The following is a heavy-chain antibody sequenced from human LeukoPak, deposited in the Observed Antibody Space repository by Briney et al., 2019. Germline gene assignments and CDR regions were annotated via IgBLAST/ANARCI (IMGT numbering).Heavy chain of an antibody. CDR3: AASYGDYGTFDY. Sequence: ASVKVSCKASGYTFTGYYMHWARQAPGQGLEWMGRINPNSGGTNYAQKFQGRVTMTRDTSISTAYMELSRLRSDDTAVYYCAASYGDYGTFDYWGQGTLVTVSS. V-gene: IGHV1-2*06. CDR2: INPNSGGT. CDR1: GYTFTGYY. D-gene: IGHD4-17*01. J-gene: IGHJ4*02.